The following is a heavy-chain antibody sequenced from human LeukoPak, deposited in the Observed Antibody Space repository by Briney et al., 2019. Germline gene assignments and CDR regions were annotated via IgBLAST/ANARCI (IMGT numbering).Heavy chain of an antibody. D-gene: IGHD3-9*01. V-gene: IGHV4-59*08. CDR3: ASTYYDILTGYYPFDY. CDR1: GGSISSYH. CDR2: IYYSGST. J-gene: IGHJ4*02. Sequence: SETLSLTCTVSGGSISSYHWSWIRQPPGKGLEWIGYIYYSGSTNYNPSLKSRVTISVDTSKNQFSLKLSSVTAADTAVYYCASTYYDILTGYYPFDYWGQGTLVTVSS.